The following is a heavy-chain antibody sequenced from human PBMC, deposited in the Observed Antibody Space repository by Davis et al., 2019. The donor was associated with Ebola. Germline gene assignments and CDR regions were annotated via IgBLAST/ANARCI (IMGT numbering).Heavy chain of an antibody. Sequence: MPSETLSLTCAVSGDSINSGGYSWSWIRQPPGKGLEWVGYIYHSGYINYNPSLKSRSTISIDTSKNQFSLRLSSVTAADTAVYYCARAGGSNDYVWGTYLDYWGQGTLVTVSS. V-gene: IGHV4-30-4*07. CDR3: ARAGGSNDYVWGTYLDY. J-gene: IGHJ4*02. CDR1: GDSINSGGYS. CDR2: IYHSGYI. D-gene: IGHD3-16*01.